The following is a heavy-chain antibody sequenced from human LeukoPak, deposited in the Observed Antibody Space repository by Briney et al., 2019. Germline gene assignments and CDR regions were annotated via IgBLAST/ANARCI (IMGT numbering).Heavy chain of an antibody. D-gene: IGHD6-13*01. CDR3: ARASRIAADPPDY. Sequence: ASVKVSCKASGYTFTSYYMHWGRQAPGQGLELMGIMKPSGGSTSYEQKFQGRVTMTRDMSTSTVSMELSSLRAEDTAVYYCARASRIAADPPDYWGQGTLVIVSS. J-gene: IGHJ4*02. CDR1: GYTFTSYY. CDR2: MKPSGGST. V-gene: IGHV1-46*01.